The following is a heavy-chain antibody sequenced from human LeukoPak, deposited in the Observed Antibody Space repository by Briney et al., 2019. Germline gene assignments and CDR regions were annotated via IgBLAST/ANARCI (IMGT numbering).Heavy chain of an antibody. V-gene: IGHV3-21*01. J-gene: IGHJ4*02. CDR1: GFTFSSYS. D-gene: IGHD3-10*01. Sequence: GGSLRLSCAASGFTFSSYSMNWVRQAPGRGLEWVSSISSSSYIFYADSVKGRFTISRDNAKNSLFLQMISLRAEDTAVYYCASGITIRDLDYWGQGTLVTVSS. CDR2: ISSSSYI. CDR3: ASGITIRDLDY.